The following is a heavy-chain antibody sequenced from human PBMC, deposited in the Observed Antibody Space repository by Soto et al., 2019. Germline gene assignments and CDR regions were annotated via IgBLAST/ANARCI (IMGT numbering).Heavy chain of an antibody. CDR1: GFPFISYA. CDR2: ISGSGGST. D-gene: IGHD6-19*01. CDR3: AKECIAVAGTLGLYDY. V-gene: IGHV3-23*01. Sequence: PGGSLRLSCASSGFPFISYAMSWVRQAPGKGLEWVSAISGSGGSTYYADSVKGRFTISRDNSKNTLYLQMNSLRAEDTAVYYCAKECIAVAGTLGLYDYWGQGTLVTVSS. J-gene: IGHJ4*02.